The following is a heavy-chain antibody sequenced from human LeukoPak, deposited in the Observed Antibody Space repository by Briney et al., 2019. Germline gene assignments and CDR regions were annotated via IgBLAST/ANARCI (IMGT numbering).Heavy chain of an antibody. V-gene: IGHV3-30-3*01. CDR2: ISYDGSNK. CDR1: GFAFSSYA. Sequence: SGGSLRLSCAASGFAFSSYAMHWVRQAPGKGLEWVAVISYDGSNKYYADSVKGRFTISRDNSKNTLYLQMNSLRAEDTAVYYCARARWIQLEGYWGQGTLVTVSS. CDR3: ARARWIQLEGY. J-gene: IGHJ4*02. D-gene: IGHD5-18*01.